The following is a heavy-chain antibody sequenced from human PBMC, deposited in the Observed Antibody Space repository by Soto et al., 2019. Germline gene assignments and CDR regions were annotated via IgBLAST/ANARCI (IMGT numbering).Heavy chain of an antibody. Sequence: GGSLRLSCAASGFAFSTAWMSWVRQAPGKGLGWVGRIKSRADGGTTDYAGPVKGRFTISRHDSRNTLYVQMSSLRIEDTAVYYCTTVIPKGKWELGTWGQGTLVTVSS. CDR3: TTVIPKGKWELGT. J-gene: IGHJ5*02. V-gene: IGHV3-15*05. CDR2: IKSRADGGTT. CDR1: GFAFSTAW. D-gene: IGHD1-26*01.